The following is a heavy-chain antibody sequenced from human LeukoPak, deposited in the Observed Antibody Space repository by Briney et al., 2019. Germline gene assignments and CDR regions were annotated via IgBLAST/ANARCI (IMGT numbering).Heavy chain of an antibody. V-gene: IGHV4-39*01. D-gene: IGHD2-2*01. J-gene: IGHJ4*02. CDR2: IYYSGST. CDR3: ARQLGYCSSTSCYADKVDC. Sequence: PSETLSLTCTVSGGSISSSSYYWGWIRQPPGKGLEWIGSIYYSGSTYYNPSLKSRVTISVDTSKNQFSLKLSSVTAADTAVYYCARQLGYCSSTSCYADKVDCWGQGTLVTVSS. CDR1: GGSISSSSYY.